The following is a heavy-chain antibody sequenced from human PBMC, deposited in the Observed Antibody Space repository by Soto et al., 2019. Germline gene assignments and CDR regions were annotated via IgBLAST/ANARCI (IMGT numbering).Heavy chain of an antibody. V-gene: IGHV3-21*01. CDR2: ISGSSSSI. D-gene: IGHD2-21*02. CDR3: AIDPFGAGDSDWFDP. Sequence: EVQLVESGGGLVKPGGSLRLSCATSGFTFIRSAMNWVRQAPGKGLEWVSCISGSSSSIYYADSVNGRFTISRDNAKNSLYLQMNSLRAEDTAVYYCAIDPFGAGDSDWFDPWGQGTLVTVSS. J-gene: IGHJ5*02. CDR1: GFTFIRSA.